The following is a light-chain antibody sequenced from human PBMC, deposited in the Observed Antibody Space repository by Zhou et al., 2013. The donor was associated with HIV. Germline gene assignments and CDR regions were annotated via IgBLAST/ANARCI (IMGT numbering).Light chain of an antibody. CDR3: QQAHRFPHT. J-gene: IGKJ4*01. CDR2: GAS. Sequence: DIQMTQSPSTLSASMGARVTITCRASQSIGRWLAWYQQRPGRGPDLLIYGASNLQGGVPSRFSGSGSGTDFTLTISGLRPEDFAVYYCQQAHRFPHTFGGGP. V-gene: IGKV1-12*01. CDR1: QSIGRW.